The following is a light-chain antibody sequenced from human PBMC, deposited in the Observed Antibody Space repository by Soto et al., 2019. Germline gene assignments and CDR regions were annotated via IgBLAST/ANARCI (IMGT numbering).Light chain of an antibody. CDR1: QSVFSS. V-gene: IGKV3-15*01. CDR2: GAA. J-gene: IGKJ4*01. CDR3: QQSSSTPQT. Sequence: EIVLTQSPATLSVSPGERATLSCRASQSVFSSLAWFQQKPGQAPRLLIYGAATRATGIPARFSGSGSGTEFTLTISSLQSEDFATYYCQQSSSTPQTFGGGTRVEIK.